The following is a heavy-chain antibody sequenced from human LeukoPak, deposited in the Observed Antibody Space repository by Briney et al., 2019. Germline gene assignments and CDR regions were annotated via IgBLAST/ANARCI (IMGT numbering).Heavy chain of an antibody. CDR3: AKDTLAYCGGDCYPDFDY. D-gene: IGHD2-21*02. J-gene: IGHJ4*02. CDR1: GFTVSSNY. V-gene: IGHV3-21*01. CDR2: ISSSSSYI. Sequence: GGSLRLSCAASGFTVSSNYMSWVRQAPGKGVEWVSSISSSSSYIYYADSVKGRFTISRDNSKNTLYLQMNSLRAEDTAVYYCAKDTLAYCGGDCYPDFDYWGQGTLVTVSS.